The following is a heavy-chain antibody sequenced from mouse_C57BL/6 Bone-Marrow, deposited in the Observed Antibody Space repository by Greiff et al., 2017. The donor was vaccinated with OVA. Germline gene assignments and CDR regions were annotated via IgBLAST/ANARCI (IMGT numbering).Heavy chain of an antibody. CDR2: IYPGSGST. Sequence: QVQLQQSGAELVKPGASVKMSCKASGYTFTSYWITWVKQRPGQGLEWIGDIYPGSGSTNYNEKFKSKATLTVDTSSSTAYMQLSSLTSEDSAVYYCASITTVVARDYYYAMDYWGQGTSVTVSS. D-gene: IGHD1-1*01. CDR1: GYTFTSYW. CDR3: ASITTVVARDYYYAMDY. V-gene: IGHV1-55*01. J-gene: IGHJ4*01.